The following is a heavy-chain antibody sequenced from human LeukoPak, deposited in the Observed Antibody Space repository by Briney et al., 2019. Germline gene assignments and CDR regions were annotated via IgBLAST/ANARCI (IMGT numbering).Heavy chain of an antibody. Sequence: SETLSLTCTVSGGSISSYYWSWIRQPPGKGLEWIGYIYYSGSTNYNPSPKSRVTISVDTSKNQFSLKLSSVTAADTAVYYCARSSGSYYIQDYYCMDVWGKGTTVTVSS. J-gene: IGHJ6*03. CDR1: GGSISSYY. V-gene: IGHV4-59*01. CDR3: ARSSGSYYIQDYYCMDV. D-gene: IGHD3-10*01. CDR2: IYYSGST.